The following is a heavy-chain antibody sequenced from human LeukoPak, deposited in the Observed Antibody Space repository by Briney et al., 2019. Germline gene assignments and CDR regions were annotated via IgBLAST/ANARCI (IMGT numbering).Heavy chain of an antibody. J-gene: IGHJ6*02. CDR1: GYTLTELS. Sequence: ASVKVSCTVSGYTLTELSMHWVRQAPGKGLEWMGGFDPEDGETIYAQKFQGRVTMTEDTSTDTAYMELSSLRSEDTAVYYCATSLRYCSSTSCYERGWYYYGMDVWGQGTTVTVSS. CDR3: ATSLRYCSSTSCYERGWYYYGMDV. D-gene: IGHD2-2*01. CDR2: FDPEDGET. V-gene: IGHV1-24*01.